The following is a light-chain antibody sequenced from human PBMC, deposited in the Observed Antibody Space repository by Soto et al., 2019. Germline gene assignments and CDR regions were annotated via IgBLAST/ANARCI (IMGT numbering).Light chain of an antibody. CDR2: DVS. Sequence: QSALTQPASVSGSPGQPITISCTGTSSDVSNYIYVSWYQQHPGKAPKLIIYDVSSRPSGVSNRFSGSKSGNTASLTISGLQAEDEADYYCSSYTSSSTMYVFGTGTQVTLL. CDR1: SSDVSNYIY. CDR3: SSYTSSSTMYV. V-gene: IGLV2-14*01. J-gene: IGLJ1*01.